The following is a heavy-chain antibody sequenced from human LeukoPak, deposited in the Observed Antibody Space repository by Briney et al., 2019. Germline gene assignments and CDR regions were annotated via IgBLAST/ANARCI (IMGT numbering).Heavy chain of an antibody. Sequence: PSQTLSLTCALSGGSITDYFYNWVRQHPGKGLEWIGEINHSGSSTYNPSLKSRVIISLDTSKNQFSLKLSSVTAADTAVYYCARESSSSWYVRYFQHWGQGTLVTVSS. D-gene: IGHD6-13*01. CDR2: INHSGSS. CDR1: GGSITDYF. J-gene: IGHJ1*01. V-gene: IGHV4-34*01. CDR3: ARESSSSWYVRYFQH.